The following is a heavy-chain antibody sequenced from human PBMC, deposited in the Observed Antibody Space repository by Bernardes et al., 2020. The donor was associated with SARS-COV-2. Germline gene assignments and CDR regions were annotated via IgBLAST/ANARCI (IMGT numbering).Heavy chain of an antibody. Sequence: GGSLRLSCAASGFTFSSYDMTWVRQAPGKGLEWVSTLSGSGGSTYYADSVKGRFTISRDNSKNTLYLQMNSLRAEDTAVYYCAKEYTSGYWYFDLWGRGTLVTVSS. D-gene: IGHD5-18*01. CDR3: AKEYTSGYWYFDL. CDR2: LSGSGGST. V-gene: IGHV3-23*01. CDR1: GFTFSSYD. J-gene: IGHJ2*01.